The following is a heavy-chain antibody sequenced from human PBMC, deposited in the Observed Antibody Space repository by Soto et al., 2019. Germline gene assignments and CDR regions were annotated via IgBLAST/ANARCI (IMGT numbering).Heavy chain of an antibody. CDR2: TYYRSKWYN. D-gene: IGHD2-2*02. Sequence: PSQTLSLPCVISGDSVSSNSAAWNWIRQSPSRGLEWLGRTYYRSKWYNDYAVSVKSRITINPDTSKNQFSLQLNSVTPEDTAVYYCARDRPWSMLDCSSTSCYRRGYPFDYWGQGTRVTVS. CDR3: ARDRPWSMLDCSSTSCYRRGYPFDY. J-gene: IGHJ4*02. CDR1: GDSVSSNSAA. V-gene: IGHV6-1*01.